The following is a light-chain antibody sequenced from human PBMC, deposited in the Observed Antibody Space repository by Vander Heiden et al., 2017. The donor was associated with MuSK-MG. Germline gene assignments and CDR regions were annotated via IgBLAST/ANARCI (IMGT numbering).Light chain of an antibody. CDR1: SSDVGKYEY. CDR2: EVS. V-gene: IGLV2-8*01. CDR3: SSYAGNNIYV. Sequence: SALPQPPSASGSPGQSVTISCTGTSSDVGKYEYVSWYQQHPGTAPELIVYEVSKRPSGVPDRFSGSKSGNTASLTVSGLQAGDEADYYCSSYAGNNIYVFGTGTKVTVL. J-gene: IGLJ1*01.